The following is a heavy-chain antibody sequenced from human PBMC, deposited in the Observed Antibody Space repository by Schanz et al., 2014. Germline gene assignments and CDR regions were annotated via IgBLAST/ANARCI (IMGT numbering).Heavy chain of an antibody. CDR1: GFTFSDYY. J-gene: IGHJ4*02. Sequence: VQLVESGGGLVQPGGSLRLSCAASGFTFSDYYMSWIRQAPGKGLEWLSYISDSGTYTNYADSVKGRFTISRDNAKRSLFLQMNSLRVEDTAVYFCVSQTGSPNYWGQGTLVTVSS. CDR3: VSQTGSPNY. CDR2: ISDSGTYT. V-gene: IGHV3-11*06. D-gene: IGHD6-13*01.